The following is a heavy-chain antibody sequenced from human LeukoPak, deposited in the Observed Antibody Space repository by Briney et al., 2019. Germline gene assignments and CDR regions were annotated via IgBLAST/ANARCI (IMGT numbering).Heavy chain of an antibody. CDR2: INPSSGVT. J-gene: IGHJ4*02. V-gene: IGHV1-2*06. Sequence: ASVKVSCKASGYTFTSYGISWVRQAPGQGLEWMGRINPSSGVTTYVQKFQGRVTMTRDTSISTAYMELSRLRSDDTAVYYCATRGGANTLNYWGQGTLVTVSS. D-gene: IGHD4/OR15-4a*01. CDR3: ATRGGANTLNY. CDR1: GYTFTSYG.